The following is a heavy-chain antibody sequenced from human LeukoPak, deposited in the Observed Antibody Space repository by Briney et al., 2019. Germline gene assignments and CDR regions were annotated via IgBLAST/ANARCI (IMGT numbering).Heavy chain of an antibody. D-gene: IGHD2-15*01. CDR3: ARSPRYCSGGSCPPGYYYYGMDV. CDR1: GYTFTSYG. Sequence: ASVKVSCKASGYTFTSYGISWVRQAPGQGLEWMGWISADNGNTNYAQKLQGRVTMTTDTSTSTAYMELRSLISDDTAVYYCARSPRYCSGGSCPPGYYYYGMDVWGQGTTVTVSS. J-gene: IGHJ6*02. V-gene: IGHV1-18*01. CDR2: ISADNGNT.